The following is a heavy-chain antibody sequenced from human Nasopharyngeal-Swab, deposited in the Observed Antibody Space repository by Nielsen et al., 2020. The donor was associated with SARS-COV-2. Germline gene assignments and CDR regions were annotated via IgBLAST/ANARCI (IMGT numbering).Heavy chain of an antibody. V-gene: IGHV4-34*01. CDR3: AREGYSYGNNWFDP. J-gene: IGHJ5*02. D-gene: IGHD5-18*01. Sequence: SETLSLTCAVYGGSFSGYYWSWIRQPPGKGLEWIGQINHSGGTNYNPSLKSRVTISVDTSKSQFSLRLNSVTAADTAVYYCAREGYSYGNNWFDPWGQGTLVTVSS. CDR2: INHSGGT. CDR1: GGSFSGYY.